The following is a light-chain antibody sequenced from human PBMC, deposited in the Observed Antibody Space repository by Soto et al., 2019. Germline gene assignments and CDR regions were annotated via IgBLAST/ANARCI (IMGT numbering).Light chain of an antibody. CDR2: EVI. CDR1: GSDVGVYNY. Sequence: QSVLTQPASVSGSPGQSITISCTATGSDVGVYNYVSWYQQYPGKAPKLMIYEVINRPSGASRRFSGSKSGNTAALTIYRLQPEDEADYYCSSYGGGTTFYVFGTGTKLTVL. J-gene: IGLJ1*01. CDR3: SSYGGGTTFYV. V-gene: IGLV2-23*02.